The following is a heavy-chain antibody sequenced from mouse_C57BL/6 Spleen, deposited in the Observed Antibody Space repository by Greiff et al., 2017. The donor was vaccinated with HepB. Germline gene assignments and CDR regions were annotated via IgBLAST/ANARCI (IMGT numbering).Heavy chain of an antibody. D-gene: IGHD2-4*01. CDR1: GFTFSSYA. V-gene: IGHV5-9-1*02. J-gene: IGHJ4*01. CDR3: TREWDYDGGGYAMDY. Sequence: EVKLVESGEGLVKPGGSLKLSCAASGFTFSSYAMSWVRQTPEKRLEWVAYISSGGDYIYYADTVKGRFTISRDNARNTLYLQMSSLKSEDTAMYYCTREWDYDGGGYAMDYWGQGTSVTVSS. CDR2: ISSGGDYI.